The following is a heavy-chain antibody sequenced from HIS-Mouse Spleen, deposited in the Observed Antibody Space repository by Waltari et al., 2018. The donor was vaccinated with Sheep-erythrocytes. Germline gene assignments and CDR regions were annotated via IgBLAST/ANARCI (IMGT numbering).Heavy chain of an antibody. CDR3: ARSMPRYSSSWFDY. V-gene: IGHV4-34*01. CDR2: INHSGST. D-gene: IGHD6-13*01. J-gene: IGHJ4*02. Sequence: QVQLQQWGAGLLKPSETLSLTCTVYGGSFSGYYWSWIRQPPGKGLEWIGEINHSGSTNSNPALKSRGTISVDTSKNQFSLKLSSVTAADTAVYYCARSMPRYSSSWFDYWGQGTLVTVSS. CDR1: GGSFSGYY.